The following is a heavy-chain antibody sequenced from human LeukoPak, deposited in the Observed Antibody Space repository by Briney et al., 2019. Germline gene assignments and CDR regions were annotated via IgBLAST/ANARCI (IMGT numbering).Heavy chain of an antibody. CDR3: ATDPRIVGATILEFDP. J-gene: IGHJ5*02. D-gene: IGHD1-26*01. Sequence: ASVEVSCKVSGYTLTELSMHWVRQAPGKGLEWMGGFDPEDGETIYAQKFQGRVTMTEDTSTDTAYMELSSLRSEDTAVYYCATDPRIVGATILEFDPWGQGTLVTVSS. CDR2: FDPEDGET. CDR1: GYTLTELS. V-gene: IGHV1-24*01.